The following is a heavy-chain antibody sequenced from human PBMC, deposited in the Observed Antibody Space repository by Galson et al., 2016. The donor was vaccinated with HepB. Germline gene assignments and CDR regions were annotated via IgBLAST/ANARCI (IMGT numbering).Heavy chain of an antibody. J-gene: IGHJ4*02. CDR3: ARTHGLSFGYLY. CDR1: GYAFTTHW. CDR2: IYPADSDA. V-gene: IGHV5-51*01. Sequence: QSGAEVKKPGESLKISCKGSGYAFTTHWIAWVRQMPGKGLEWMGIIYPADSDARYSPSFQGQVTISADQSISTAYLQWSSLKASDTAMDYCARTHGLSFGYLYWGQGTLVTVSS. D-gene: IGHD5-18*01.